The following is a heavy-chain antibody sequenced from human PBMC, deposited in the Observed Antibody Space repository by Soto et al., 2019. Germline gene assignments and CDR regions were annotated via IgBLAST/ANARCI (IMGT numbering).Heavy chain of an antibody. V-gene: IGHV3-48*02. Sequence: GGSLRLSCAASRFTFNSYSMNWVRQAPGKGLEWVSYISSSSSTIYYADSVKGRFTISRDNAKNSLYLQMNSLRDEDTAVYYCARGTHYCSGGSCSPLMDVWGQGTTVTVSS. CDR1: RFTFNSYS. CDR3: ARGTHYCSGGSCSPLMDV. J-gene: IGHJ6*02. CDR2: ISSSSSTI. D-gene: IGHD2-15*01.